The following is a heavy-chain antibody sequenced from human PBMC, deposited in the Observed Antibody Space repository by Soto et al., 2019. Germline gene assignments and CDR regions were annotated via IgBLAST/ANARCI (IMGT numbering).Heavy chain of an antibody. CDR3: TRREDNYGMPLIDV. CDR1: GFAFGDDD. CDR2: LRSKAYVRTT. Sequence: SLSLSSTTSGFAFGDDDMSWIRQAPGKGLEWVGVLRSKAYVRTTHYAASVKGRFTISGDDSISIAYLQMNSLKTEDTAVYYCTRREDNYGMPLIDVWGQGTTVPL. V-gene: IGHV3-49*03. D-gene: IGHD3-10*01. J-gene: IGHJ6*02.